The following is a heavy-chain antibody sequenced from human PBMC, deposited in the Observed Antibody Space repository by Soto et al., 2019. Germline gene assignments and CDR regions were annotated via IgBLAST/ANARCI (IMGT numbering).Heavy chain of an antibody. D-gene: IGHD3-10*01. CDR1: GYTFTSYA. CDR2: INAGNGNT. CDR3: ARDDDFGSYISYGMDV. Sequence: QVQLVQSGAEVKKPGASVKVSCKASGYTFTSYAMHWVRQAPGQRLEWMGWINAGNGNTKYSQKFQGRVTITRDTSASTAYMALSSLRSEDTAVYYCARDDDFGSYISYGMDVWGQGTTVTVSS. J-gene: IGHJ6*02. V-gene: IGHV1-3*01.